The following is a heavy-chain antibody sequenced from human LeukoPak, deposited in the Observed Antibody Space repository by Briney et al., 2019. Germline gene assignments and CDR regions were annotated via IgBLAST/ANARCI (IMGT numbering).Heavy chain of an antibody. D-gene: IGHD6-19*01. Sequence: GASVKVSCKASGYTFTSYGISWARQAPGQGLEWMGWISAYNDNTNYAQKLQGRVIMTTDTPTGTAYMELRNLRSDDTAVYYCARDGNIAVAGQLGYWGQGTLVTVSS. CDR1: GYTFTSYG. CDR2: ISAYNDNT. J-gene: IGHJ4*02. V-gene: IGHV1-18*01. CDR3: ARDGNIAVAGQLGY.